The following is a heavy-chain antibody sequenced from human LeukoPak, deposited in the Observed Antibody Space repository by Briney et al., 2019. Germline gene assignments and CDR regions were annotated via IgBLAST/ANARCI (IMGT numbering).Heavy chain of an antibody. CDR2: ISAYNGNT. J-gene: IGHJ4*02. CDR3: ARHYDYYGSGSYDY. V-gene: IGHV1-18*04. CDR1: GYTFTGNY. D-gene: IGHD3-10*01. Sequence: GASVKVSCKASGYTFTGNYLHWVRQAPGQGLEWMGWISAYNGNTNYAQKLQGRVTMTTDTSTSTAYMELRSLRSDDTAVYYCARHYDYYGSGSYDYWGQGTLVTVSS.